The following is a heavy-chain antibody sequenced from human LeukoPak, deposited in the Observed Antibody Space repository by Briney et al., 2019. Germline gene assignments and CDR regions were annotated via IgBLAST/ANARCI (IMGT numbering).Heavy chain of an antibody. V-gene: IGHV4-34*01. D-gene: IGHD3-3*01. CDR3: ARGQSAIYYDFWSGYTQQQLVFGYFQH. Sequence: SETLSLTCAVYGGSFSGYYWSWIRQPPGKGLEWIGEINHSGSTNYNPSLKSRVTISVDTSKNQFSLKLSSVTAADTAVYCCARGQSAIYYDFWSGYTQQQLVFGYFQHWGQGTLVTVSS. CDR1: GGSFSGYY. J-gene: IGHJ1*01. CDR2: INHSGST.